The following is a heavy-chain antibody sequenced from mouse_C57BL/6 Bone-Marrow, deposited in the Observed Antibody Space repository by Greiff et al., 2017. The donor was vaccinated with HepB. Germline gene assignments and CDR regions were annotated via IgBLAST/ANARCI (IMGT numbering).Heavy chain of an antibody. J-gene: IGHJ2*01. V-gene: IGHV1-19*01. CDR1: GYTFTDYY. CDR2: INPYNGGT. CDR3: ARDYYYGSSYFYFDY. Sequence: EVQLQQSGPVLVKPGASVKMSCKASGYTFTDYYMNWVKQSHGKSLEWIGVINPYNGGTSYNQKFKGKATLTVDKSSSTAYMALNSLTSEDSAVYYCARDYYYGSSYFYFDYWGQGTTLTVSS. D-gene: IGHD1-1*01.